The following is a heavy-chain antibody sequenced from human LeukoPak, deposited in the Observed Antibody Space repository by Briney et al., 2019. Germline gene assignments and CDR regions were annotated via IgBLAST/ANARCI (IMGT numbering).Heavy chain of an antibody. J-gene: IGHJ4*02. V-gene: IGHV3-21*01. CDR1: GFTFSGYS. D-gene: IGHD3-22*01. CDR2: FGTRSTSI. CDR3: AREVSEGFDF. Sequence: GGSLRLSCTASGFTFSGYSMNWIRQAPGKGLEWVSSFGTRSTSIYHAGSVKGRFAITRDNAKNSLYLQMNSLRAEDTALYYCAREVSEGFDFWGQGTLVTVSS.